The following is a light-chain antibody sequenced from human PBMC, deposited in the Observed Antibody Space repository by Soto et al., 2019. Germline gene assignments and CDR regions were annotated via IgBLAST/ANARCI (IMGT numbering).Light chain of an antibody. J-gene: IGLJ2*01. Sequence: QYVLTQPPSASGTPGQRVTISCSGSSSNIGSNTVNWYQQLPGTAPKLLIYSNNQRPSGVPDRFSGSKSGTSASLAISGLQSEDEADYYCAAWDDSLNGPVFGGGTKVTV. CDR1: SSNIGSNT. V-gene: IGLV1-44*01. CDR3: AAWDDSLNGPV. CDR2: SNN.